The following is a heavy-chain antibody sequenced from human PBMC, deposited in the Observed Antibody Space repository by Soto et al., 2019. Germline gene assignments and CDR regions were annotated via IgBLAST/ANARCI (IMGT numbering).Heavy chain of an antibody. CDR3: ARGIFGSGTANDY. J-gene: IGHJ4*02. V-gene: IGHV3-74*01. Sequence: EVQLVESGGCLVQPGGSLRLSCAASGFTFSGCWMHWVRQAPGKGLVWVSGINGDGSGTSYADFVKGRFTISRDDAKNTLFLQMTGLRAEDTAVYYCARGIFGSGTANDYWGQGTLVTVSS. CDR1: GFTFSGCW. D-gene: IGHD3-10*01. CDR2: INGDGSGT.